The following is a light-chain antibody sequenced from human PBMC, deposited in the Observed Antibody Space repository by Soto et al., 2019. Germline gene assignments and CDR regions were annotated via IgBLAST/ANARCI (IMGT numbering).Light chain of an antibody. J-gene: IGLJ1*01. CDR1: HNDIGTYDY. Sequence: QSVLTQPTSVSGSPGQSITISCTGNHNDIGTYDYVSWYQQHPGRAPRLLIHGVTTRPSGISGRFSASKSGLTASLTISGLQPEDEADYYCSSFTSNRIYVFGHGTKVTVL. CDR2: GVT. CDR3: SSFTSNRIYV. V-gene: IGLV2-14*03.